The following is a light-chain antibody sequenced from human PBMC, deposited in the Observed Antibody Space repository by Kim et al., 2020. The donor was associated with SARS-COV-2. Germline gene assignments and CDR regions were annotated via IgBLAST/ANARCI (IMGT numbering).Light chain of an antibody. CDR2: KDS. CDR3: QSADSSGTPGWV. Sequence: SSELTQPPSVSVSPGQTARITCSGDALPKQYAYWYQQKPGQAPVLVIYKDSERPSGLPERFSGSSSGTTVTLTISGVQAEDEADYYCQSADSSGTPGWVFGGGTQLIVL. J-gene: IGLJ3*02. CDR1: ALPKQY. V-gene: IGLV3-25*03.